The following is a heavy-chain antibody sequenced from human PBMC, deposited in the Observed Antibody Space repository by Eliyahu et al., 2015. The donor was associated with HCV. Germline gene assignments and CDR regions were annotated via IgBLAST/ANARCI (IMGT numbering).Heavy chain of an antibody. CDR2: INPNNGDT. CDR3: ARGGRYDWGSYRYSFLDH. Sequence: QVQLVQSGAEVQKPGASVKLSCKASGYTFTGYYLHWVRPAPGQGLEWMGWINPNNGDTNYAQKFKGRVTMTRDTSISTTYMELSSLRFDDRAVYYCARGGRYDWGSYRYSFLDHWGQGTLVTVSS. CDR1: GYTFTGYY. V-gene: IGHV1-2*02. D-gene: IGHD3-16*02. J-gene: IGHJ4*02.